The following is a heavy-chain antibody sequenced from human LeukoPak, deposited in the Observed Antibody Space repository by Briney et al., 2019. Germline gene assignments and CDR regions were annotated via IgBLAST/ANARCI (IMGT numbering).Heavy chain of an antibody. D-gene: IGHD3-3*01. CDR3: ARDPHLSISRNAFDI. Sequence: SETLSLTCTVSGGSISSSSYYWGWIRPPPGKGLEWIGSIYYSGSTYYNPSLKSRVTISVDTSKNQFSLKLSSVTAADTAVYYCARDPHLSISRNAFDIWGQGTMVTVSS. CDR1: GGSISSSSYY. CDR2: IYYSGST. V-gene: IGHV4-39*07. J-gene: IGHJ3*02.